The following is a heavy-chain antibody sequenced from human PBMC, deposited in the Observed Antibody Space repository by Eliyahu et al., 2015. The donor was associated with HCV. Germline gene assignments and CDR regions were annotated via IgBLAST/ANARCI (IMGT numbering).Heavy chain of an antibody. Sequence: EVQLLESGGGLVQPGGFLRLSCAASRFTFSMYAMSWVRQAPGKGLEWVSSISASGGSTYYAESVKGRFTISRDNSKSTLYLQMNSLRAEDTAVYYCAKDLGSGSYPNWFDPWGQGTLVTVSS. CDR3: AKDLGSGSYPNWFDP. CDR2: ISASGGST. V-gene: IGHV3-23*01. CDR1: RFTFSMYA. J-gene: IGHJ5*02. D-gene: IGHD3-10*01.